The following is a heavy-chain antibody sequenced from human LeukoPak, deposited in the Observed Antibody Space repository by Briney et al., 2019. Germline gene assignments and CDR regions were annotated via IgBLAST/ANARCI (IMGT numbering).Heavy chain of an antibody. J-gene: IGHJ5*02. Sequence: PGGSLRLSCAASGFIFNNYVLIWVRQAPGKGLEWVSAISNDGGGTNYADFVKGRFTISRDNSKNTLFLQMNSLRAEDTALDYCAKGSSGYFVDLWGQGTLVTVSS. CDR1: GFIFNNYV. V-gene: IGHV3-23*01. CDR2: ISNDGGGT. CDR3: AKGSSGYFVDL. D-gene: IGHD3-22*01.